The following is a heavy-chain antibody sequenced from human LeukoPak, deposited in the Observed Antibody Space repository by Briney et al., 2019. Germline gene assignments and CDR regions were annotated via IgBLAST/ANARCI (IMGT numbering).Heavy chain of an antibody. CDR2: INPNSGGT. D-gene: IGHD2-2*01. Sequence: ASVKVSCKASGYTFTGYYMHWVRQAPGQGLEWMGWINPNSGGTNYAQKFQGRVTMTRDTSISTAYMELSRLRSDDTAVYYCARGQYQLPRRLYNWFDPWGQGTLVTVSS. V-gene: IGHV1-2*02. J-gene: IGHJ5*02. CDR3: ARGQYQLPRRLYNWFDP. CDR1: GYTFTGYY.